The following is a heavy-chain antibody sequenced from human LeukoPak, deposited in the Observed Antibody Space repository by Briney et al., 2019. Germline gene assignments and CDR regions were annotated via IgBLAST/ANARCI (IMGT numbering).Heavy chain of an antibody. J-gene: IGHJ4*02. CDR3: AKDPFIRYYGSGSYFDY. Sequence: PGRSLRLSCAASGFTFSSYGMHWVRQAPGKGLEWVAVISYDGSNKYYADSVKGRFTISRDNSKNTLYLQMNSLRAEDTAVYYCAKDPFIRYYGSGSYFDYWGQGTLVTVSS. D-gene: IGHD3-10*01. CDR2: ISYDGSNK. V-gene: IGHV3-30*18. CDR1: GFTFSSYG.